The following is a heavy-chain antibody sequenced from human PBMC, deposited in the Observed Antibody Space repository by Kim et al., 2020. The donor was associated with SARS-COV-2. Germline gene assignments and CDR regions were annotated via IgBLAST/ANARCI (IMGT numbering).Heavy chain of an antibody. CDR2: IDPSDSYT. V-gene: IGHV5-10-1*01. Sequence: GESLKISCKGSGYSFTSYWISWVRQMPGKGLEWMGRIDPSDSYTNYSPSFQGHVTISADKSISTAYLQWSSLKASDTAMYYCASYGSYYDSSGYYYVEDYCYYYGMDVWGQGTTVTVSS. J-gene: IGHJ6*02. CDR3: ASYGSYYDSSGYYYVEDYCYYYGMDV. D-gene: IGHD3-22*01. CDR1: GYSFTSYW.